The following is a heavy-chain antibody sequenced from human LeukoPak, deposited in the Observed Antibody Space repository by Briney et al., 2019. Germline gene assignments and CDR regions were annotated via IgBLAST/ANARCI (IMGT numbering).Heavy chain of an antibody. J-gene: IGHJ4*02. CDR3: AKQLGYCSDGSCYFPY. CDR2: ISNNGGYT. Sequence: GGSLRLSCTASGFTFSSSAVSWVRQAPGKGLEWVSAISNNGGYTYYADSVQGRFTISRDNSKSTLCLQMNSLRAEDTAVYYCAKQLGYCSDGSCYFPYWGQGTLVTVSS. V-gene: IGHV3-23*01. CDR1: GFTFSSSA. D-gene: IGHD2-15*01.